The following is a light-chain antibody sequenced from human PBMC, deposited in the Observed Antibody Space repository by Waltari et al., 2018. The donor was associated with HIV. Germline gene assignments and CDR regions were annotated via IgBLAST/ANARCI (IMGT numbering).Light chain of an antibody. V-gene: IGLV2-23*01. CDR1: NSDVAAYNL. Sequence: QSALTQPAPVSGSPGQSLPISCIGTNSDVAAYNLVSWYQQRPGKAPKLIIYEGNKRHSGVSDRFSASKSGNTASLTLSGLQAEDEANYYCCSFTGRKSVIFGGGTKLTVL. CDR3: CSFTGRKSVI. CDR2: EGN. J-gene: IGLJ2*01.